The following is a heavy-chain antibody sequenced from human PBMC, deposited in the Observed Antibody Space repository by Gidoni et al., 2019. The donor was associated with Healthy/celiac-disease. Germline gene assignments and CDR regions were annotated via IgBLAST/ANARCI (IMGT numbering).Heavy chain of an antibody. D-gene: IGHD3-10*01. CDR3: ARDSSPITMVRGVITASMDV. CDR2: ISSSSSYI. CDR1: GFTFSSYS. V-gene: IGHV3-21*01. Sequence: EVQLVESGGGLVKPGGSLRLSCAASGFTFSSYSMNWVRQAPGKGLEWVSSISSSSSYIYYADSVKGRFTISRDNAKNSLYLQMNSLRAEDTAVYYCARDSSPITMVRGVITASMDVWGKGTTVTVSS. J-gene: IGHJ6*03.